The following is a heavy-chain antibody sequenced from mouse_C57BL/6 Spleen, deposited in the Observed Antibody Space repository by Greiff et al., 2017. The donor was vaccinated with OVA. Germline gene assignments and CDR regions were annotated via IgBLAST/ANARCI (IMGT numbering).Heavy chain of an antibody. D-gene: IGHD2-2*01. CDR1: GFTFSDYG. J-gene: IGHJ4*01. Sequence: EVMLVESGGGLVKPGGSLKLSCAASGFTFSDYGMHWVRQAPEKGLEWVAYISSGSSTIYYADTVKGRFTISRDNAKNTLFLQMTSLRSEDTAMYYCARPGGGYDGYYAMDYWGQGTSVTVSS. CDR3: ARPGGGYDGYYAMDY. CDR2: ISSGSSTI. V-gene: IGHV5-17*01.